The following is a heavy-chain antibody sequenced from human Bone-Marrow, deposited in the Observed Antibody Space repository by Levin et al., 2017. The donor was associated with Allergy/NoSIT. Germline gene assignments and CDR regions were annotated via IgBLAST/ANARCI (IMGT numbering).Heavy chain of an antibody. CDR3: ARGGVVTLYYDYYGMDV. CDR1: GGSFSGYY. J-gene: IGHJ6*02. D-gene: IGHD4-23*01. Sequence: SETLSLTCAVYGGSFSGYYWSWIRQPPGKGLEWIGEINHSGSTNYNPSLKSRVTISVDTSKNQFSLKLSSVTAADTAVYYCARGGVVTLYYDYYGMDVWGQGTTVTVSS. CDR2: INHSGST. V-gene: IGHV4-34*01.